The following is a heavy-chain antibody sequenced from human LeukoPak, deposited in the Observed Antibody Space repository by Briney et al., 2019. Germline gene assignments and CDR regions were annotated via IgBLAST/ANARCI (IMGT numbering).Heavy chain of an antibody. Sequence: GGSLRLSCAASGFSLSTFNMNWVRQAPGKGLEWVSCISGTGSVYYAASVRGRFTISRDNAGNSLFLQLNNLRTEDTAVYFCARDLPGSSWYALDSWGQGNLVTVSS. CDR2: ISGTGSV. J-gene: IGHJ5*01. D-gene: IGHD6-13*01. V-gene: IGHV3-69-1*01. CDR3: ARDLPGSSWYALDS. CDR1: GFSLSTFN.